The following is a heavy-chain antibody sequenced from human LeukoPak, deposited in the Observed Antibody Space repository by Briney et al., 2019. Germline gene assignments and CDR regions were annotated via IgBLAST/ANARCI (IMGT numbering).Heavy chain of an antibody. D-gene: IGHD4-23*01. CDR3: AADTQKTVVPSTDH. J-gene: IGHJ4*02. Sequence: ASVKVSCKVSGYSLIDLSMYWVRQAPGKGLEWMGGFDPDDGETAYAQRFQGRVTITEDTSTDTAYMELTNLRSDDTAVYYCAADTQKTVVPSTDHWGQGTLVTVSS. CDR1: GYSLIDLS. CDR2: FDPDDGET. V-gene: IGHV1-24*01.